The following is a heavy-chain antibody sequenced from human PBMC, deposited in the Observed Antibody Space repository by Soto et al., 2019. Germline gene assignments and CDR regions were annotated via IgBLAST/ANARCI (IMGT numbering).Heavy chain of an antibody. Sequence: QVQLQESGPGLVKPSGTLSLTCTVSGGSMSSSNWWNWVRQSPGKGLEWIGEAHHSGRTNNNPSLKSRVTISVDNSKNHFSLKLSSVTAADTAVYYCARSEATGLDYWGQGTLVTVSS. J-gene: IGHJ4*02. V-gene: IGHV4-4*02. CDR3: ARSEATGLDY. CDR2: AHHSGRT. D-gene: IGHD1-26*01. CDR1: GGSMSSSNW.